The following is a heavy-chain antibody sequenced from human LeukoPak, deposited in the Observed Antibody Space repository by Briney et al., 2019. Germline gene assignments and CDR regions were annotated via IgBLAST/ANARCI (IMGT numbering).Heavy chain of an antibody. CDR1: GGSFSGYY. V-gene: IGHV4-59*01. D-gene: IGHD6-13*01. Sequence: PSETLSLTCAVYGGSFSGYYWSWIRQPPGKGLEWIGYIYYSGSTNYNPSLKSRVTISVDTSKNQFSLKLSSVTAADTAVYYCAREGDSSSWYAGDDAFDIWGQGTMVTVSS. J-gene: IGHJ3*02. CDR3: AREGDSSSWYAGDDAFDI. CDR2: IYYSGST.